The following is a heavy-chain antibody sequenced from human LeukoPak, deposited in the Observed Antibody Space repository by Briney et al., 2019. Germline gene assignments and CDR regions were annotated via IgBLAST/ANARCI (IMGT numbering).Heavy chain of an antibody. CDR3: ARAPYYYDSSCYYLRWFDP. D-gene: IGHD3-22*01. CDR2: INHSGRT. Sequence: SETLSLTCAVYGGSFSGYYWSWIRQPPGKGLEWIGEINHSGRTNYNPSLKSRLTISVDTSKNQFSLKLSSVTAADTAVYYCARAPYYYDSSCYYLRWFDPWGQGTLVTVSS. CDR1: GGSFSGYY. V-gene: IGHV4-34*01. J-gene: IGHJ5*02.